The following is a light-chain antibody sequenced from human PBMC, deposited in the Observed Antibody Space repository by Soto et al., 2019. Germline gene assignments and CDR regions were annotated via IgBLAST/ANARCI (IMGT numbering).Light chain of an antibody. CDR1: SSDVGSYNL. J-gene: IGLJ1*01. CDR3: CSDAGTYV. CDR2: EVS. Sequence: QSVLTQPASVSGSPGQSITISCTGTSSDVGSYNLVSWYQHHPGKAPKLMIFEVSKRPSGVSNRFSGSKSGNTASLTISGLQAEDEAEYYCCSDAGTYVFGTGTKLTVL. V-gene: IGLV2-23*02.